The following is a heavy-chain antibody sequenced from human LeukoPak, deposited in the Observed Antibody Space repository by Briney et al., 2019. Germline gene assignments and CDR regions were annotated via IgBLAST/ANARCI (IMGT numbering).Heavy chain of an antibody. J-gene: IGHJ4*02. CDR2: IYYSGST. Sequence: SETLSLTCTVSGDSISSYYWSWIRQPPGKGLEWIGYIYYSGSTKYNPSLKSRVTISVDTSKNQFSLKLNSVTAADTAVYFCARGSGYNPFDHWGQGALVTVSS. V-gene: IGHV4-59*01. CDR3: ARGSGYNPFDH. CDR1: GDSISSYY. D-gene: IGHD5-24*01.